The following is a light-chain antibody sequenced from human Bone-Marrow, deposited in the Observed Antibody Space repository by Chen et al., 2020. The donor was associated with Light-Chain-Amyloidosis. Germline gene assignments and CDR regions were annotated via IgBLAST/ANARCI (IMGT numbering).Light chain of an antibody. J-gene: IGLJ3*02. CDR3: QSDQGSSQGV. Sequence: NFMLTQPHSVSESPGKTVIISCTRSSGSIATNYVQWYQQRPGSSPTTVIYEDAQIPSGVPDRFTGSIDRSSNSASLTISGLKTEDEAGYYCQSDQGSSQGVFGGGTKLTVL. V-gene: IGLV6-57*01. CDR2: EDA. CDR1: SGSIATNY.